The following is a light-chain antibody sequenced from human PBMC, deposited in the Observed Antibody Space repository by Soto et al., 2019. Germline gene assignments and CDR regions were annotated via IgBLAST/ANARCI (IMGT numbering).Light chain of an antibody. CDR2: TAS. J-gene: IGKJ5*01. CDR1: QSISNY. V-gene: IGKV3-11*01. Sequence: EIVLTQSPVTLSLSPGERATLSCRASQSISNYLTWYQQKPGQAPRLLVYTASTRATGIPARFSGSESGTEFTLTISSLEPEDFAVYYCQQYHNWPITFGQGTRLEIK. CDR3: QQYHNWPIT.